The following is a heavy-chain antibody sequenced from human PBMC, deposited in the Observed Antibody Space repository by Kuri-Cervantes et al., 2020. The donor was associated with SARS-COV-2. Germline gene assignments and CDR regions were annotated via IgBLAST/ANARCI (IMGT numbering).Heavy chain of an antibody. CDR2: FSGIGGST. J-gene: IGHJ4*02. V-gene: IGHV3-23*01. D-gene: IGHD3-10*01. Sequence: GESLKISCAASGFTFSSYAMSWVRQAPGKGLEWVSVFSGIGGSTYYAYSVKGRFTISRDNSNNTLYLQMNSLRAEDTAVYYCAKEGFFYGSGRHFDYWGQGTLVTVSS. CDR1: GFTFSSYA. CDR3: AKEGFFYGSGRHFDY.